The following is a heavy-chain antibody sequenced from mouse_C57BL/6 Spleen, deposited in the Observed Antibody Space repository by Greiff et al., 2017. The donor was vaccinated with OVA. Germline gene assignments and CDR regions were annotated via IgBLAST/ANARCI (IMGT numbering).Heavy chain of an antibody. V-gene: IGHV14-4*01. D-gene: IGHD1-1*01. Sequence: EVKLQESGAELVRPGASVKLSCTASGFNIKDDYMHWVKQRPEQGLEWIGWIDPENGDTEYASKFQGKATITADTSSNTAYLQLSSLTSEDTAVYYCTPYGSSYEFAYWGQGTLVTVSA. J-gene: IGHJ3*01. CDR2: IDPENGDT. CDR3: TPYGSSYEFAY. CDR1: GFNIKDDY.